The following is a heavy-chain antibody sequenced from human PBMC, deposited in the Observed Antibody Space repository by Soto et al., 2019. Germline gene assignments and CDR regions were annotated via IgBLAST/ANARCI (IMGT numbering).Heavy chain of an antibody. CDR1: GYSFTSYW. D-gene: IGHD3-22*01. CDR3: ARRPYRDSSGYRALPFYY. Sequence: PGESLKISCKGSGYSFTSYWIGWVRQMPGKGLEWMGIIYPGDSDTRYSPSFQGQVTISADKSISTAYLQWSSLKASDTAMYYCARRPYRDSSGYRALPFYYWGQGTLVTVSS. V-gene: IGHV5-51*01. J-gene: IGHJ4*02. CDR2: IYPGDSDT.